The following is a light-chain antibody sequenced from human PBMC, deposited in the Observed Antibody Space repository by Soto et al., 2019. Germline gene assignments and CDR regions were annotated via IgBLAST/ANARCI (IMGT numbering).Light chain of an antibody. CDR1: NIGSKG. CDR3: QVWDSTNNHRV. V-gene: IGLV3-21*02. CDR2: DDI. J-gene: IGLJ2*01. Sequence: SYELTQAPSVSVAPGQTVDITCGGNNIGSKGVHWYQQKPGQAPVLVVYDDIDRPSGIPERFSGSNSGNTATLTINTVVAGDEADYYCQVWDSTNNHRVFGGGTKLTVL.